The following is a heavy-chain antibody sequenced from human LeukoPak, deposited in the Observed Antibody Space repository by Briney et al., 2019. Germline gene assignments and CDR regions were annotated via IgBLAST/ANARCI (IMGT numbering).Heavy chain of an antibody. CDR1: GGSFSGYY. J-gene: IGHJ1*01. CDR3: ARGGALFVSGKKYFQH. V-gene: IGHV4-34*01. CDR2: INHSGST. Sequence: SETLSLTCAVYGGSFSGYYWSWIRQPPGKGLEWIGEINHSGSTNYNPSLKSRVTISVDTSKNQFSLKLSSVTAADTAVYYCARGGALFVSGKKYFQHWDQGTLVTVSS.